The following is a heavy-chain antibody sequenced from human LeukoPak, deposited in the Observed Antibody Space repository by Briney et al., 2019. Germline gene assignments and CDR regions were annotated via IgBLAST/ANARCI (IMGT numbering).Heavy chain of an antibody. V-gene: IGHV3-15*01. CDR3: TTDQCDILTGYYMGYFDY. J-gene: IGHJ4*02. Sequence: PGGSLRLSCAASGFIFSKAWMSWVRQAPGKGLEWVGRLKNKSVSGLTDYAAPVKGRFTISRDDSKNTLYLQMNSLKTEDTAVYYCTTDQCDILTGYYMGYFDYWGQGTLVT. CDR2: LKNKSVSGLT. CDR1: GFIFSKAW. D-gene: IGHD3-9*01.